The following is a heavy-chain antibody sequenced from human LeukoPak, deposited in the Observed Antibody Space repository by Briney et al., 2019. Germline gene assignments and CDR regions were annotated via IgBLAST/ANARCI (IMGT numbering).Heavy chain of an antibody. CDR3: AKAGTYDILTGYHFDY. V-gene: IGHV3-30*02. D-gene: IGHD3-9*01. J-gene: IGHJ4*02. Sequence: GGSLRLSCAASGFTFSSYGMHWVRQAPGKGLEWVAFIRYDGSNKYYADSVKGRFTISRDNSKNTLYLQMNSLRAEDTAVYYCAKAGTYDILTGYHFDYWGQGTLVTVSS. CDR2: IRYDGSNK. CDR1: GFTFSSYG.